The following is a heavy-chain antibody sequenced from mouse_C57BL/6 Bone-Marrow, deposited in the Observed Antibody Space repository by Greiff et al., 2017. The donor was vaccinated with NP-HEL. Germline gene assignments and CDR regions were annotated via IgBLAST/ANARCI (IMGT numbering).Heavy chain of an antibody. V-gene: IGHV5-12*01. D-gene: IGHD1-1*01. CDR3: ARLYYYGMGAMDY. J-gene: IGHJ4*01. CDR2: ISNGGGST. CDR1: GFTFSDYY. Sequence: EVQRVESGGGLVQPGGSLKLSCAASGFTFSDYYMYWVRQTPEKRLEWVAYISNGGGSTYYPDTVKGRFTISRDNAKNTLYLQMSRLKSEDTAMYYCARLYYYGMGAMDYWGQGTSVTVSS.